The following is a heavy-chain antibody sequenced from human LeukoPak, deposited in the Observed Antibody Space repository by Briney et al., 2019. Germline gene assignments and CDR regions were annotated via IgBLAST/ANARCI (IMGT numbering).Heavy chain of an antibody. CDR2: ISSSSSYI. CDR1: GFTFSSYS. V-gene: IGHV3-21*01. CDR3: ASFFIPPDYYDSSGYGLDY. D-gene: IGHD3-22*01. J-gene: IGHJ4*02. Sequence: GGSLRLSCAASGFTFSSYSMNWVRQAPGKGLEWVSSISSSSSYIYYADSVKGRFTISRDNAKNSLYLQMNSLRAEDTAVYYCASFFIPPDYYDSSGYGLDYWGQGNLVTVSS.